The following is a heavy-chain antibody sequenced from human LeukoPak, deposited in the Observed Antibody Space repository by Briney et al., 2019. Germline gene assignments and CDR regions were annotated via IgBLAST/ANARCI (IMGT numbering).Heavy chain of an antibody. J-gene: IGHJ6*03. Sequence: PSETLSLTCAVYGGSFSGYYWSWIRQPPGKGLEWIGEINHSGSTNYNPSLKSRVTISVDTSKNQFSLKLSSVTAADTAVYYCARRRCSGGSCYPDYYYYMDVWGKGTTVTVSS. CDR3: ARRRCSGGSCYPDYYYYMDV. D-gene: IGHD2-15*01. CDR2: INHSGST. V-gene: IGHV4-34*01. CDR1: GGSFSGYY.